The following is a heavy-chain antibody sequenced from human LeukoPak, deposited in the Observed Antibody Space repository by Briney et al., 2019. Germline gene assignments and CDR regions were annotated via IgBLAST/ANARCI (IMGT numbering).Heavy chain of an antibody. CDR1: GFTLTNYW. D-gene: IGHD2-2*01. J-gene: IGHJ5*02. Sequence: PGGSLRLSCAASGFTLTNYWMAWVRQAPGRGLEWVANIKQDGSEKYYVDSVKGRFTNSRDNAKNSLYLQMNSLRVEDTAVYYCARDLVVVSAGDWFDPWGQGTLVTVSA. CDR3: ARDLVVVSAGDWFDP. V-gene: IGHV3-7*01. CDR2: IKQDGSEK.